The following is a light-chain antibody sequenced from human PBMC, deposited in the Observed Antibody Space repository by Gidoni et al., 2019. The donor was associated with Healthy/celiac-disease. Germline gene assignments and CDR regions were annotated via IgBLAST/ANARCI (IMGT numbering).Light chain of an antibody. V-gene: IGKV2-28*01. CDR3: MQALQTPRA. J-gene: IGKJ4*01. CDR2: LGS. CDR1: QSFLHSNGYNY. Sequence: DLVMPPSLLSLPVTPGEPASISCRSSQSFLHSNGYNYLDWYLRKPGQYQQLLIYLGSNRASWVPERLSGSGSGTDFTLKISRVKAEDVGVYYCMQALQTPRAFGGGTKVEIK.